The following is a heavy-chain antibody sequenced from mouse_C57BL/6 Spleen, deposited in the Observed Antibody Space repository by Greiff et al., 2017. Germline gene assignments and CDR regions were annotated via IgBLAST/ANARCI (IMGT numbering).Heavy chain of an antibody. CDR3: TTFPRYFDV. V-gene: IGHV14-4*01. CDR1: GFNIKDDY. J-gene: IGHJ1*03. Sequence: VQLKESGAELVRPGASVKLSCTASGFNIKDDYMHWVKQRPEQGLEWIGWIDPENGDTEYASKFQGKATRTADTAPNTAYLQLSSLTSEDTAVYYCTTFPRYFDVWGTGTTVTVSS. CDR2: IDPENGDT.